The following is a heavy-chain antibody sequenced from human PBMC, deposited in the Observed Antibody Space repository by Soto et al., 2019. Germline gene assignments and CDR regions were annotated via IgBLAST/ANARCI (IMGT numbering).Heavy chain of an antibody. V-gene: IGHV4-59*01. Sequence: SETLSLTCTVSGGSISSYYWSWIRQPPGKGLEWIGYIYYSGSTNYNPSLKSRVTISVDTSKNQSSLKLSSVTAADTAVYYCARGNPDYDFWSGYSYYYYMDVWGKGTTVTVSS. CDR1: GGSISSYY. D-gene: IGHD3-3*01. CDR3: ARGNPDYDFWSGYSYYYYMDV. J-gene: IGHJ6*03. CDR2: IYYSGST.